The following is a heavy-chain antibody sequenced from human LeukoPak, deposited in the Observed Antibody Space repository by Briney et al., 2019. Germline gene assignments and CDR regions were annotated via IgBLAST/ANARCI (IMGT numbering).Heavy chain of an antibody. Sequence: GGSLRLSCEASGFTLSITWMHWVRQGPGKGLLWLSRIESGGTTMYAESVKGRFTISRDNAKNTIYLQMNSLRAEDTAVYYCVRDNYYVMDVWGQGTVVTVAS. CDR1: GFTLSITW. CDR2: IESGGTT. J-gene: IGHJ3*01. CDR3: VRDNYYVMDV. V-gene: IGHV3-74*03. D-gene: IGHD3-10*02.